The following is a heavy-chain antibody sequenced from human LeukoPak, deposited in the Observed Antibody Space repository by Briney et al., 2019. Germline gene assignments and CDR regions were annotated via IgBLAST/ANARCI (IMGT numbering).Heavy chain of an antibody. CDR2: IDPSSDTP. CDR3: ARGLSLTDTCMIF. J-gene: IGHJ4*02. D-gene: IGHD3/OR15-3a*01. CDR1: GYPFTSYY. V-gene: IGHV1-46*01. Sequence: ASVKVSCKASGYPFTSYYIHWVRQAPGQGLEWMGIIDPSSDTPSYAQKFQGRVTMTRDTSTTTVYMELNSLRSEDTAVYYCARGLSLTDTCMIFWGQGTLVTVSS.